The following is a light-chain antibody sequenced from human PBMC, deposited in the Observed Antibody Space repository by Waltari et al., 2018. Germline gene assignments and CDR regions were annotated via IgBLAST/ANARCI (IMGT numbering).Light chain of an antibody. Sequence: QSALTQPASVSGSPGQSITISCTGTSSDVGGYNYVSWYQQHPGKAPKLMIYDVSHRPSGVSNRFSGSESGNTASLTISGLQAEDEADYHCSSYTSSSTLVFGGGTKLTVL. CDR3: SSYTSSSTLV. CDR1: SSDVGGYNY. J-gene: IGLJ3*02. CDR2: DVS. V-gene: IGLV2-14*03.